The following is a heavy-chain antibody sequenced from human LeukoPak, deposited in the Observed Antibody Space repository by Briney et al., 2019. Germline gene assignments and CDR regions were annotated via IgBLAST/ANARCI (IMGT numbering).Heavy chain of an antibody. Sequence: PSETLSLTCDVSGGSISSYYWSWIRQPAGKGLEWIGRIYPSGSTNYNPSLTSRVTVSVDTSKNQFSLKLSSVTAADTAVYYCAREEDYDRPFDYWGQGTLVTVSS. D-gene: IGHD3-22*01. CDR1: GGSISSYY. CDR3: AREEDYDRPFDY. J-gene: IGHJ4*02. CDR2: IYPSGST. V-gene: IGHV4-4*07.